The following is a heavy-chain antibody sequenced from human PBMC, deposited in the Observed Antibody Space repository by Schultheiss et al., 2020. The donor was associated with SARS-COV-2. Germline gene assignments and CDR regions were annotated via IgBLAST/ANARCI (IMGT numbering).Heavy chain of an antibody. V-gene: IGHV3-23*01. J-gene: IGHJ4*02. D-gene: IGHD6-13*01. CDR2: ISADGGMT. CDR3: ARVASSWYHSIDY. Sequence: GGSLRLSCAASGFTFSICAMSWVRQAPGKGLEWVSSISADGGMTYYADSVKGRFTISRDNAKNSLYLQMNSLRAEDTAVYYCARVASSWYHSIDYWGQGTLVTVSS. CDR1: GFTFSICA.